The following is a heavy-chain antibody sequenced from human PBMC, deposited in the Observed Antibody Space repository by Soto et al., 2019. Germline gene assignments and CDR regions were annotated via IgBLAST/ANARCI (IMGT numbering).Heavy chain of an antibody. D-gene: IGHD3-16*01. CDR2: ISSSSSTI. J-gene: IGHJ4*02. Sequence: GGSLRLSCAASGFTFSSYSMNWVRQAPGKGLEWVSYISSSSSTIYYADSVKGRFTISRDNAKNSLYLQMNSLRAEDTAVYYCARDEALEIWGSPLYDYWGQGTLVTVSS. CDR3: ARDEALEIWGSPLYDY. V-gene: IGHV3-48*01. CDR1: GFTFSSYS.